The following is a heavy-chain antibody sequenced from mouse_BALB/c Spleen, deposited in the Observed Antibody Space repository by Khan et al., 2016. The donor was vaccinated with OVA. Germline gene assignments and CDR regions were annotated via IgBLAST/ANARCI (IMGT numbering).Heavy chain of an antibody. CDR1: GYTFSSYW. J-gene: IGHJ4*01. CDR3: SRGGLGRAMDY. D-gene: IGHD4-1*01. Sequence: QVQLVESGAEVMKPGASVKISCKTTGYTFSSYWIEWVKQTPGHGLEWIGEILPGSVSIKYNEKFKGKATFTAATSSNPAYIQFSSLTSEDSAVYYCSRGGLGRAMDYWGQGTSVAVSS. V-gene: IGHV1-9*01. CDR2: ILPGSVSI.